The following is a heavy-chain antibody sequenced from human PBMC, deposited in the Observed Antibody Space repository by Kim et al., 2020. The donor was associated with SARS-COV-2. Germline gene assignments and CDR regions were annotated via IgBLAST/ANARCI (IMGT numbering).Heavy chain of an antibody. Sequence: SETLSLTCNVSGGSISSSSYYWGWIRQPPGKGLEWIGSIYYSGSTYYNPSLKSRVTISVDTSKNQFSLKLSSVTAADTAVYYCASCSGNEPWTWFDPWGQGTLVTVSS. CDR3: ASCSGNEPWTWFDP. CDR1: GGSISSSSYY. J-gene: IGHJ5*02. V-gene: IGHV4-39*07. D-gene: IGHD5-12*01. CDR2: IYYSGST.